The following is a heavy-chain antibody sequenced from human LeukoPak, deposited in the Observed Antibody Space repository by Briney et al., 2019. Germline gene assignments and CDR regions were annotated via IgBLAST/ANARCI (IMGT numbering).Heavy chain of an antibody. CDR3: ARTHSCSGGSCYAHEIDY. CDR1: GYTFTGYY. J-gene: IGHJ4*02. Sequence: ASVKVSCKASGYTFTGYYMHWVRQAPGQGLEWMGWINPNSGGTNYAQKFQGRVTMTRDTSISTAYMELSRLRSDDTAVCYCARTHSCSGGSCYAHEIDYWGQGTLVTVSS. D-gene: IGHD2-15*01. CDR2: INPNSGGT. V-gene: IGHV1-2*02.